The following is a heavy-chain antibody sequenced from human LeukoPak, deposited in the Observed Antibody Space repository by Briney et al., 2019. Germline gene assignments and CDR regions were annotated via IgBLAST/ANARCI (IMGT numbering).Heavy chain of an antibody. Sequence: SETLSLTCTVSGGSIDSGDDYWSWIRQPAGKGLEFIGRIYRTGSTTSNPSLQDRLTISIDTSKNQFSLQLTSMAAADTAVYYCARSVPTFGVAVPGYHFFDYWGQGTLVTVSS. CDR2: IYRTGST. V-gene: IGHV4-61*02. J-gene: IGHJ4*02. D-gene: IGHD2-21*02. CDR1: GGSIDSGDDY. CDR3: ARSVPTFGVAVPGYHFFDY.